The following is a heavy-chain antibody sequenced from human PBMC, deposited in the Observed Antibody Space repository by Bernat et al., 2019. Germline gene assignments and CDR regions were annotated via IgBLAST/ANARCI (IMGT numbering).Heavy chain of an antibody. Sequence: EVQLLESGGGLVQPGGSLRLSCAASGFTFSSYAMSWLRQAPGKGLHWVSSIIAGGTTYYADSVKGRFTISRDNSKTTLYLQMNSLRAEDTAVYYCAKEGAAAQVEYFQSWGQGTLVIVSS. J-gene: IGHJ1*01. D-gene: IGHD2-15*01. V-gene: IGHV3-23*01. CDR1: GFTFSSYA. CDR2: IIAGGTT. CDR3: AKEGAAAQVEYFQS.